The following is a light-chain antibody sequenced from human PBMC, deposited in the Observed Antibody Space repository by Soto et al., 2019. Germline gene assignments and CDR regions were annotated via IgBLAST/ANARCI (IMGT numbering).Light chain of an antibody. CDR1: QSISSY. CDR2: AAS. J-gene: IGKJ4*01. Sequence: DIQMTQSPSSLSASVGDRVTITCRASQSISSYLNWYQQKPGKAPKLLIYAASSLQSGVPSRFSGSGSGTDFTLTISSLQPEDFATNYCRRSDSTPLCFGGGTKVEIK. V-gene: IGKV1-39*01. CDR3: RRSDSTPLC.